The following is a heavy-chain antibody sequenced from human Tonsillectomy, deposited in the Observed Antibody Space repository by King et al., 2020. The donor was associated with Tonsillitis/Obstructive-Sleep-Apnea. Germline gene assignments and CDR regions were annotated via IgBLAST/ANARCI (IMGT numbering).Heavy chain of an antibody. CDR2: ISGSGGST. J-gene: IGHJ4*02. CDR3: AKGALYDFWGGQVFDYFDY. Sequence: DVQLVESGGGLVQPGGSLRLSCAASGFTFSSYAMSWVRQAPGKGLEWVSGISGSGGSTYYADSVKGRFTISRDNSKSTLYLQMNSLRAEDTAVYYCAKGALYDFWGGQVFDYFDYWGQGTLVTVSS. CDR1: GFTFSSYA. D-gene: IGHD3-3*01. V-gene: IGHV3-23*04.